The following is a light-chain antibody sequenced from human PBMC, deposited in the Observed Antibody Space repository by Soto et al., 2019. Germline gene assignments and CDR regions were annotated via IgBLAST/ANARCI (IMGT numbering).Light chain of an antibody. J-gene: IGKJ1*01. CDR1: QSVSSY. V-gene: IGKV3-11*01. CDR2: DAS. Sequence: EIVLTQSPATLSLSPGERATLSCRARQSVSSYLDWYQQKPGQAPRLLIYDASNRATGIPARFSGSGSGTDFTLTISSLEPEDFAVYYCQQRSNWPPWTFGQGTKVDIK. CDR3: QQRSNWPPWT.